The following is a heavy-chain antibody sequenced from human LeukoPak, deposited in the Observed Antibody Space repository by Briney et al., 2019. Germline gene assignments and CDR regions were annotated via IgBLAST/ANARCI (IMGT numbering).Heavy chain of an antibody. CDR3: ARHLVHKKTRVPAASPLDY. CDR2: IYYSGST. CDR1: GGSISSSSYY. Sequence: SETLSLTCTVSGGSISSSSYYRGWIRQPPGKGLEWIGSIYYSGSTYYNPSLKSRVTISVDTSKNQFSLKLSSVTAADTAVYYCARHLVHKKTRVPAASPLDYWGQGTLVTVSS. J-gene: IGHJ4*02. V-gene: IGHV4-39*01. D-gene: IGHD2-2*01.